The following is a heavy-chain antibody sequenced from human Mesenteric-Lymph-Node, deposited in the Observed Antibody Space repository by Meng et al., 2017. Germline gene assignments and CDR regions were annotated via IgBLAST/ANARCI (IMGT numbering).Heavy chain of an antibody. CDR3: ARVGWRQWSFDL. Sequence: QVQLQGSGPGLVKPSQTLSLTCTVSGGSIRSGDYYWSWIRQPPGKGLELIGHIYYSGSTSYNPSLKSRVTISVDTSNNQFSLKLSSVTAADTAVYYCARVGWRQWSFDLWGRGTLVTVSS. D-gene: IGHD5-18*01. J-gene: IGHJ2*01. CDR2: IYYSGST. CDR1: GGSIRSGDYY. V-gene: IGHV4-30-4*01.